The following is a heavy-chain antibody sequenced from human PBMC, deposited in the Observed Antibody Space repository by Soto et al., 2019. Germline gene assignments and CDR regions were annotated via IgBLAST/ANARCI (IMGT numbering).Heavy chain of an antibody. CDR2: INAGNGNT. V-gene: IGHV1-3*01. CDR3: ARGPVISSSPYNWFDP. CDR1: GYTFTSYA. Sequence: GASVKVSCKASGYTFTSYAMHWVRQAPGQRLEWMGWINAGNGNTKYSQKFQGRVTITRDTSASTAYMELSSLRSEDTAVYYCARGPVISSSPYNWFDPWGQGTLVTVSS. D-gene: IGHD6-6*01. J-gene: IGHJ5*02.